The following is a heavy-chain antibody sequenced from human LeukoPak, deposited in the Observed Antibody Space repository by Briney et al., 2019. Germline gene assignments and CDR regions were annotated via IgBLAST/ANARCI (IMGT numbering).Heavy chain of an antibody. CDR3: ARATNGRFDI. CDR2: ISSSTSYI. CDR1: GFTFSSYS. Sequence: PGGSLRLSCAASGFTFSSYSMNWVRQAPGKGLEWFSFISSSTSYISYADSVKGRFTISRDNAKSSLWLQMNSLRAEDTAVYYCARATNGRFDIWGQGTMVTVSS. V-gene: IGHV3-21*01. D-gene: IGHD2-8*01. J-gene: IGHJ3*02.